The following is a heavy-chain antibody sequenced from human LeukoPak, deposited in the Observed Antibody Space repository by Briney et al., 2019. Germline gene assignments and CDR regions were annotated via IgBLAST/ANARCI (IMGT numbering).Heavy chain of an antibody. D-gene: IGHD4-11*01. J-gene: IGHJ5*02. CDR2: IIPIFGTA. CDR3: AHPKGPGGRQVTIGWFDP. CDR1: GGTFSSYA. Sequence: ASVTVSCKASGGTFSSYAISWVRQAPGQGLEWMGGIIPIFGTANYAQKFQGRVTITADESTSTAYMELSSLRSEDTAVYYCAHPKGPGGRQVTIGWFDPWGQGTLVTVSS. V-gene: IGHV1-69*13.